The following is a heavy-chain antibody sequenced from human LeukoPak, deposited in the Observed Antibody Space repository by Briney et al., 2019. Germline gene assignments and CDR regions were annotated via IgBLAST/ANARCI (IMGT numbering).Heavy chain of an antibody. J-gene: IGHJ4*02. CDR1: GGSISSGGYY. V-gene: IGHV4-30-2*01. Sequence: SETLSLTRTVSGGSISSGGYYWSWIRQPPGKGLEWIGYIYHSGSTYYNPSLKSRVTISVDRSKNQFSLKLSSVTAADTAVYYCARDKESGGFDYWGQGTLVTVSS. CDR2: IYHSGST. CDR3: ARDKESGGFDY. D-gene: IGHD5-24*01.